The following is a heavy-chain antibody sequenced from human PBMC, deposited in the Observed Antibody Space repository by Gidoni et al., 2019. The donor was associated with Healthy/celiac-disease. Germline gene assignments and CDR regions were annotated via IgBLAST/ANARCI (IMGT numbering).Heavy chain of an antibody. D-gene: IGHD2-8*01. CDR1: GFPFADYA. V-gene: IGHV3-43*02. Sequence: EVQLVESGGGVVQPGGSLRLSCAASGFPFADYAIHWVSQAPGKGLEWVSLISGDGGSTYYADSVKGRFTISRDNSKNSLYLQMNSLRTEDTALYYCAKDAEDIVLMVYAIRDDWYFDLWGRGTLVTVSS. J-gene: IGHJ2*01. CDR2: ISGDGGST. CDR3: AKDAEDIVLMVYAIRDDWYFDL.